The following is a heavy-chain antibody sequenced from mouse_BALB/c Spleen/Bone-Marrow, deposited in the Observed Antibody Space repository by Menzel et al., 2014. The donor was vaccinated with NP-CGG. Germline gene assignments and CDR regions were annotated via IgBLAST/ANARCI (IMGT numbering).Heavy chain of an antibody. CDR3: ARYGNYFDY. CDR1: GISITTGNYR. CDR2: IYHSGTI. J-gene: IGHJ2*01. D-gene: IGHD2-1*01. Sequence: QSGPGLVKPSQTVSLTCTVTGISITTGNYRWSWIRQFPGNKLEWIGYIYHSGTITYNPSLTSRTTITRDTSXNQFFLEMNSLTAEDTATYYCARYGNYFDYWGQGTTLTVSS. V-gene: IGHV3-5*02.